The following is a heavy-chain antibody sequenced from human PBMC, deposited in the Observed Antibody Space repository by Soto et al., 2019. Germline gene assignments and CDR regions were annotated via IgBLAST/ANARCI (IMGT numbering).Heavy chain of an antibody. CDR1: GFTFSSYA. Sequence: GGSLRLSCAASGFTFSSYAMSWVRQTPGKGLEWISAISGSGATTYYADSMKGRFTVSRDNSNNTLFLQMTSLRVEDTALYYCARRYYGLYGLDVWGQGTTVTVSS. CDR3: ARRYYGLYGLDV. CDR2: ISGSGATT. D-gene: IGHD3-16*01. V-gene: IGHV3-23*01. J-gene: IGHJ6*02.